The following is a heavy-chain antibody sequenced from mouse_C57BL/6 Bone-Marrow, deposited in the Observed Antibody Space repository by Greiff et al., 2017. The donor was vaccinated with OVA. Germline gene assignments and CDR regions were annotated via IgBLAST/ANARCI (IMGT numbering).Heavy chain of an antibody. J-gene: IGHJ3*01. CDR2: INPNNGGT. D-gene: IGHD3-2*02. CDR3: ASQGPHSSGYGWFAY. CDR1: GYTFTDYN. Sequence: EVQLQQSGPELVKPGASVKIPCKASGYTFTDYNMDWVKQSHGKSLEWIGDINPNNGGTIYNQKFKGKATLTVDKSSSTAYMELRSLTSEDTAVYYCASQGPHSSGYGWFAYWGQGTLVTVSA. V-gene: IGHV1-18*01.